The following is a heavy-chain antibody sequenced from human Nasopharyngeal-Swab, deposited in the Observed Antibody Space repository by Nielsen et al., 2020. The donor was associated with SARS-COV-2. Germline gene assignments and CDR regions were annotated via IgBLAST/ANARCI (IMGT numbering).Heavy chain of an antibody. J-gene: IGHJ6*02. D-gene: IGHD1-7*01. CDR3: ARDGNSNYDYYGMDV. V-gene: IGHV4-59*13. CDR1: GGSISSYY. CDR2: IYYSGST. Sequence: GSLRLSCTVSGGSISSYYWSWIRQPPGKGLEWIGYIYYSGSTNYNPSLKSRVTISVDTSKNQFSLKLSSVTAADTAVYYCARDGNSNYDYYGMDVWGQGTTVTVSS.